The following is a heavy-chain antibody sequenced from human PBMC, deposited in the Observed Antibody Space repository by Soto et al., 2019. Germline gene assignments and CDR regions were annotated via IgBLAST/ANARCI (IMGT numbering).Heavy chain of an antibody. J-gene: IGHJ4*02. Sequence: QVHLVQSGAEVKKSGASVKVSCKGSGYDFTTYGITWVRQAPGQGLEWMAWISANNGNTDDAQKLQGRVTVTRDTSTSTAYMELRSLRSDDTAVYYCARGRYGDYWGQGALVTVSS. CDR1: GYDFTTYG. CDR3: ARGRYGDY. D-gene: IGHD1-1*01. V-gene: IGHV1-18*01. CDR2: ISANNGNT.